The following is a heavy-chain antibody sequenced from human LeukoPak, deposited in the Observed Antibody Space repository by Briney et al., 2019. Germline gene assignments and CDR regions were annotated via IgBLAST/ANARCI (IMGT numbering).Heavy chain of an antibody. Sequence: SETLSLTCTVSGGSISSYYWSWIRQPPGKGLEWIGYIYYSGSTNYNPSLKSRVTISVDTSTNQFSLKLSSVTAADTAVYYCARVMLDYYYYMDVWGKGTTVTVSS. CDR1: GGSISSYY. D-gene: IGHD3-10*02. CDR2: IYYSGST. V-gene: IGHV4-59*01. J-gene: IGHJ6*03. CDR3: ARVMLDYYYYMDV.